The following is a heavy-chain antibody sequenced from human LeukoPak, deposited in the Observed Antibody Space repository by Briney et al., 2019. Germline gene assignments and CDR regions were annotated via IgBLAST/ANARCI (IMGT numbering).Heavy chain of an antibody. V-gene: IGHV4-30-2*01. J-gene: IGHJ3*02. CDR1: GGPISSGGYS. D-gene: IGHD1-26*01. CDR2: IYHSGST. Sequence: SPTLSLTCAVSGGPISSGGYSWSWIRQPPGKGLECIWYIYHSGSTYYNPSLKSRVTISVDRSKNQFSLKLSSVTAADTAVYYCARRVVGASIRSRAFDIWGQGTMVTVSS. CDR3: ARRVVGASIRSRAFDI.